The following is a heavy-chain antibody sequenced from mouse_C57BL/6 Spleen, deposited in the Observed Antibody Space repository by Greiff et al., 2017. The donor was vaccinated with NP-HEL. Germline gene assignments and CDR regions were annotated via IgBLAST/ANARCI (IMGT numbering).Heavy chain of an antibody. J-gene: IGHJ3*01. CDR1: GFTFSSYA. V-gene: IGHV5-4*01. CDR2: ISDGGSYT. D-gene: IGHD1-1*01. Sequence: EVQVVESGGGLVKPGGSLKLSCAASGFTFSSYAMSWVRQTPEKRLEWVATISDGGSYTYYPDNVKGRFTISRDNAKNNLYLQMSHLKSEDTAMYYCAREWTVVATPFAYWGQGTLVTVSA. CDR3: AREWTVVATPFAY.